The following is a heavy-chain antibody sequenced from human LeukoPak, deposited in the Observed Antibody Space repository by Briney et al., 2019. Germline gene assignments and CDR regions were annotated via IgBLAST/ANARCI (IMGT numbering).Heavy chain of an antibody. CDR3: ARDREPGIAAAGQDAFDI. CDR1: GYSYSNYA. CDR2: MSAFSGYT. V-gene: IGHV1-18*01. Sequence: ASVKVSCKASGYSYSNYAISWVRQAPGQGLEWMGWMSAFSGYTKYAQKLQGRVTMTTDTSTSTAYMELRSLRSDDTAVYYCARDREPGIAAAGQDAFDIWGQGTMVTVSS. J-gene: IGHJ3*02. D-gene: IGHD6-13*01.